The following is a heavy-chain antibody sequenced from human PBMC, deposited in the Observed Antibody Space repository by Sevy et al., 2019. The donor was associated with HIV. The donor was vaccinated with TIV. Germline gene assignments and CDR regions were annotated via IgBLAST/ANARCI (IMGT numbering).Heavy chain of an antibody. Sequence: GGSLRLSCAASGFTFSSYWMHWVRQAPGKGLVWVSRINSDGSSTSYAESVKGRFTISRDNAKNTLYLQMNSLRAEDMAVYYCARVSPVSYYGMDVWGQGTTVTVSS. CDR1: GFTFSSYW. CDR2: INSDGSST. V-gene: IGHV3-74*01. J-gene: IGHJ6*02. CDR3: ARVSPVSYYGMDV.